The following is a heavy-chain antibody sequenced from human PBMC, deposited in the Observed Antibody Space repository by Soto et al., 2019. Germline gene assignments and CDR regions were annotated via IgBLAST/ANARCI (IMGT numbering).Heavy chain of an antibody. J-gene: IGHJ5*02. Sequence: SVKVSCKASGGTFSSYTISWVRQAPGQGLEWMGRIIPILGIANYAQKFQGRVTITADKSTSTAYMELSSLRSEDTAVYYCAREPRYCSSTSCYAGIGFDPWGQGTLVTVSS. D-gene: IGHD2-2*01. CDR3: AREPRYCSSTSCYAGIGFDP. CDR1: GGTFSSYT. CDR2: IIPILGIA. V-gene: IGHV1-69*04.